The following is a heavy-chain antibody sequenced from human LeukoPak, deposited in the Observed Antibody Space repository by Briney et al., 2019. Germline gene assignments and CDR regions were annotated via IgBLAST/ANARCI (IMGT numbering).Heavy chain of an antibody. CDR3: ARHLSSSWSPFDY. D-gene: IGHD6-13*01. V-gene: IGHV4-39*01. CDR1: GGSISSYY. CDR2: TYYSGST. J-gene: IGHJ4*02. Sequence: KPSETLSHTCTVSGGSISSYYWGWIRQPPGKGLEWIGSTYYSGSTYYNPSLKSRVTISVDTSKNQFSLKLSSVTAADTAVYYCARHLSSSWSPFDYWGQGTLVTVSS.